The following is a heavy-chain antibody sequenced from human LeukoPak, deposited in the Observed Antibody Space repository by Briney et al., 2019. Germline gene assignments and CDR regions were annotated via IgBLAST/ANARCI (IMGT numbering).Heavy chain of an antibody. V-gene: IGHV3-23*01. Sequence: GGSLRLSCAASGFTFSSYGMSWVRQAPGKGLEWVSAIGGSGGSTYYADSVKGRFTISRDNSKNTLYVQMNSLRAEDTAVYYCARDKIVGATKNDYWGQGILVTVSS. D-gene: IGHD1-26*01. CDR2: IGGSGGST. J-gene: IGHJ4*02. CDR1: GFTFSSYG. CDR3: ARDKIVGATKNDY.